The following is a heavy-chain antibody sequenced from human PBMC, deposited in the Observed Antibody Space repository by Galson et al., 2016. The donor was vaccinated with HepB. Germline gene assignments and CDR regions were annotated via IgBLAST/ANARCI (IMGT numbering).Heavy chain of an antibody. CDR3: ARSYLLGRGFGW. J-gene: IGHJ4*02. Sequence: CAISGDSVSSNSAGWNWIRQSPSRGLEWLGRTFYRSNWQNHYAESVKGRITINPDTSKNQFSLQLSSVTPEDTAVYCCARSYLLGRGFGWWGQGTLVTVSS. CDR2: TFYRSNWQN. V-gene: IGHV6-1*01. CDR1: GDSVSSNSAG. D-gene: IGHD7-27*01.